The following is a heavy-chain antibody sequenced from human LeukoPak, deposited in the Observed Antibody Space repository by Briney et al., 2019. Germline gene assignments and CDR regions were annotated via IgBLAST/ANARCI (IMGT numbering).Heavy chain of an antibody. CDR3: AKDREYSSSSSFDY. CDR2: ISWNSGSI. D-gene: IGHD6-6*01. J-gene: IGHJ4*02. CDR1: GFTFDDYA. Sequence: GRSLRLSCAASGFTFDDYAMHWVRQAPGKGLEWVSGISWNSGSIGCVDSVKGRFTISRDNAKNSLYLQMNSLRAEDTALYYCAKDREYSSSSSFDYWGQGTLVTVSS. V-gene: IGHV3-9*01.